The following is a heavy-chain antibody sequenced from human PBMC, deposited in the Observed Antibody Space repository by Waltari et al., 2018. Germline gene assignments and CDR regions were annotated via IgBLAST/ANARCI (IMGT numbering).Heavy chain of an antibody. Sequence: VQLVQSGACWKKPGASVKVSCKVSGYSFTSFDIYWVRQAAGQGLEWMGWMNNDESKGGESAKFQGRVTMTRDTSISTAYMELSSLRSEDTAVYYCAREFYYSDAFTGVWGQGTLVTVSS. CDR3: AREFYYSDAFTGV. CDR1: GYSFTSFD. D-gene: IGHD4-17*01. V-gene: IGHV1-8*01. J-gene: IGHJ4*02. CDR2: MNNDESKG.